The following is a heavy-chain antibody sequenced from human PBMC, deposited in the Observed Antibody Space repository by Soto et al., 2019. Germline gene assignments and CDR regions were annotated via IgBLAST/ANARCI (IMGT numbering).Heavy chain of an antibody. CDR1: GGTFSSYA. D-gene: IGHD5-18*01. J-gene: IGHJ4*02. V-gene: IGHV1-69*01. CDR2: IIPIFGTA. CDR3: ARVELRGIQLWFPLEY. Sequence: QVQLVQSGAEVQKPGSSVKVSCKASGGTFSSYAISWVRQAPGQGLEWMGGIIPIFGTANYAQKFQGRVTITADESTSTAYMELSSLRSEDTAVYYCARVELRGIQLWFPLEYWGQGTLVTVSS.